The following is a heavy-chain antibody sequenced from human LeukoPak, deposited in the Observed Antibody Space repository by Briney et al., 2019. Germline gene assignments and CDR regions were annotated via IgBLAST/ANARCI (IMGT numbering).Heavy chain of an antibody. CDR2: ISGYDNSR. D-gene: IGHD6-19*01. CDR1: GFKLIDYS. J-gene: IGHJ4*02. CDR3: ARVPRQRLQLQWFSDF. Sequence: PGGSLRLSCAASGFKLIDYSMTWVRQAPGKGLEWVSSISGYDNSRHDEDSVRGRFTISRDDATNSLFLHMNSLRAEDTAMYYCARVPRQRLQLQWFSDFWGQGILVAVSS. V-gene: IGHV3-21*06.